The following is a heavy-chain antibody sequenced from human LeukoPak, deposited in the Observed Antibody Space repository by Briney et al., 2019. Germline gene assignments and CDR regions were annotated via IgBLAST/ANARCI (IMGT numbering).Heavy chain of an antibody. V-gene: IGHV4-59*01. CDR1: GGSFSSYY. CDR2: IYHSGST. CDR3: ASLGGYYDFWSGYRDY. J-gene: IGHJ4*02. D-gene: IGHD3-3*01. Sequence: SETLSLTCTVSGGSFSSYYWSWIRQPPGKGLEWIGYIYHSGSTNHSPSLKSRVTISVDTSKNQFSLELSSVTAADTAVYFCASLGGYYDFWSGYRDYWGQGILVTVSS.